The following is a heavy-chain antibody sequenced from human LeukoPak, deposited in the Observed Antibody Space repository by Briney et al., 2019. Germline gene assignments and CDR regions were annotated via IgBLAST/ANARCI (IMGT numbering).Heavy chain of an antibody. CDR3: ARGPRTTMVRGVYDY. V-gene: IGHV4-34*01. CDR1: GGSFSGYY. J-gene: IGHJ4*02. Sequence: SETLSLTCAVYGGSFSGYYWSWIRQPPGKGLEWIGEINHSGSTNYNPSLKSRVTISVDTSKNQFSLKLSSVTAADTAVYYCARGPRTTMVRGVYDYWGQGTLVTVSS. CDR2: INHSGST. D-gene: IGHD3-10*01.